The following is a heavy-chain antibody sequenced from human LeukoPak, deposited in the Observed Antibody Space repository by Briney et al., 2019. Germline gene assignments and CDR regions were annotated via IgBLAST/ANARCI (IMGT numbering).Heavy chain of an antibody. D-gene: IGHD4-17*01. J-gene: IGHJ4*02. CDR3: ARGVGDYQFDY. V-gene: IGHV4-59*01. CDR1: GGSISSYY. CDR2: IYYSGST. Sequence: SETLSLTCTVSGGSISSYYWSWIRQPPGKGLEWIGYIYYSGSTNYNPSLKSRVTISVDTSKNQFSLKLSSVTAADTAVYYRARGVGDYQFDYWGQGTLVTVSS.